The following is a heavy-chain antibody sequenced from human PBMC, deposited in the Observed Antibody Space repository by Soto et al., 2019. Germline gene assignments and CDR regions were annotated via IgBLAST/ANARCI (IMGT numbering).Heavy chain of an antibody. V-gene: IGHV1-69*06. Sequence: QVQLVQSGAEVRKPGSSVKGSCKASGGTFTTYDISWVRQAPGQGLEWMGGIIPLFDATKYAQKFQGRVTITADKSTGTADMELSSLRSEDTAMYYCARELSSSLYNGTFYCVSWGQGTLVTVSS. CDR2: IIPLFDAT. D-gene: IGHD2-8*02. CDR1: GGTFTTYD. J-gene: IGHJ5*02. CDR3: ARELSSSLYNGTFYCVS.